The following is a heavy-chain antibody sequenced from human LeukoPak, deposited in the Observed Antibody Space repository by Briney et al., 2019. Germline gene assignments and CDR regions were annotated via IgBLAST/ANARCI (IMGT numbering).Heavy chain of an antibody. CDR2: IDHSGST. CDR3: ARGRETTRFDP. V-gene: IGHV4-34*01. Sequence: SETLSLTCAVYGGSFGGYYWSWIRQPPGKGLGWIGEIDHSGSTNYNPSLKSRVTISVDTSKNQFSLKLSSVTAADTAVYYCARGRETTRFDPWGQGTLVTVSS. CDR1: GGSFGGYY. D-gene: IGHD4-17*01. J-gene: IGHJ5*02.